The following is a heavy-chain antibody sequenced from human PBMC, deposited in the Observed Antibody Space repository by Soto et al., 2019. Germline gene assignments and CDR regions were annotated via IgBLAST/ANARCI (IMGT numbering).Heavy chain of an antibody. CDR3: AKDLEPNTGHYYGMDV. J-gene: IGHJ6*02. CDR1: GFTFSSYG. Sequence: PGGSLRLSCAASGFTFSSYGMHWVRQAPGKGLEWVAVIWYDGSNKYYADSVKGRFTISRDNSKNTLYLQMNSLRAEDTAVYYCAKDLEPNTGHYYGMDVWGQGTTVTVSS. D-gene: IGHD1-1*01. V-gene: IGHV3-30*02. CDR2: IWYDGSNK.